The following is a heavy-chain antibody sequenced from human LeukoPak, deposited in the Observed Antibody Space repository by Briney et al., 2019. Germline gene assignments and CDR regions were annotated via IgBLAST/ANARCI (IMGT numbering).Heavy chain of an antibody. CDR1: GGSFSGYY. CDR3: ARAPPRIAARPISNWFDP. CDR2: INHSGST. D-gene: IGHD6-6*01. V-gene: IGHV4-34*01. Sequence: SETLFLTCAVYGGSFSGYYWSWIRQPPGKGLEWIGEINHSGSTNYNPSLKSRVTISVDTSKNQFSLKLSSVTAADTAVYYCARAPPRIAARPISNWFDPWGQGTLVTVSS. J-gene: IGHJ5*02.